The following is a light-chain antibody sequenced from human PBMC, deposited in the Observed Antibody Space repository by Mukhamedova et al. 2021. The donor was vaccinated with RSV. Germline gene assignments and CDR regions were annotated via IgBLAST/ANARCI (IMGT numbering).Light chain of an antibody. Sequence: WYQRRVHGKAPKLLIYRATSLQSGVPSRFSGSGSGTEFSLTISSLQADDFATYYCQHHNRYPYXFGHGTNLEIK. CDR3: QHHNRYPYX. V-gene: IGKV1-5*03. J-gene: IGKJ2*01. CDR2: RAT.